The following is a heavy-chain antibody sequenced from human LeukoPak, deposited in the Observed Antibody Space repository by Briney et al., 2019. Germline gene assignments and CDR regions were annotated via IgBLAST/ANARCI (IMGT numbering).Heavy chain of an antibody. CDR1: VFNFGAYT. J-gene: IGHJ4*02. V-gene: IGHV3-21*04. CDR2: IFSRSESI. Sequence: GGCLRLSCAAPVFNFGAYTIKWVRQAPWKGLEWVSSIFSRSESILYADSVKGRFTISRDNAKNSLYLQMNSLRAEDTAVYYCATPLDYYDSSGYHQGGDWGQGTLVTVSS. CDR3: ATPLDYYDSSGYHQGGD. D-gene: IGHD3-22*01.